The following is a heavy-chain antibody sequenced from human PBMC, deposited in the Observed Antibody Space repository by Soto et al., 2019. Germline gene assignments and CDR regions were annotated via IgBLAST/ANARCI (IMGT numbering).Heavy chain of an antibody. CDR2: ISSSSSTI. CDR3: VRPAEYGPKKGWYFDH. D-gene: IGHD4-17*01. V-gene: IGHV3-48*04. J-gene: IGHJ4*02. Sequence: GGSLRLSCAASGFTFSTYNMNWVRQAPGKGLEWLSSISSSSSTINYADSVKGRFTISRDNAKNSLYLQMSSLRAEDTAVYYCVRPAEYGPKKGWYFDHWGLGALVTVSS. CDR1: GFTFSTYN.